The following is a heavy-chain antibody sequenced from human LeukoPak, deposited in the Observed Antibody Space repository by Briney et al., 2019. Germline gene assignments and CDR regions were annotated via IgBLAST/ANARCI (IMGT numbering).Heavy chain of an antibody. V-gene: IGHV3-30*02. CDR3: AKHYYGSGSQKYYFDY. D-gene: IGHD3-10*01. CDR2: VRNDGGDK. Sequence: GGSLRLSCAASGFIFSDYGMHWVRQAPGKGLEWVTMVRNDGGDKYYADSVRGRFTISRDNSKNTLYLQMNSLGPEDTAVYYCAKHYYGSGSQKYYFDYWGQGTLVIVSS. CDR1: GFIFSDYG. J-gene: IGHJ4*02.